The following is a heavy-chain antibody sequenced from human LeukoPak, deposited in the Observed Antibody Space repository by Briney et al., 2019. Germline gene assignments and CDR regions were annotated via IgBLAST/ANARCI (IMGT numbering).Heavy chain of an antibody. D-gene: IGHD3-22*01. J-gene: IGHJ4*02. V-gene: IGHV3-48*04. CDR3: AKHRTPAPYDSSGYNGF. CDR1: GFTFSSYS. CDR2: ISGRSGTI. Sequence: GVSLRLSCAASGFTFSSYSMNWVRQAPGNGLGGVAYISGRSGTIYYAYPVKARFTISRDNAKNSLYLQTNSMRAEDTSLYFCAKHRTPAPYDSSGYNGFWGPGTPVTASS.